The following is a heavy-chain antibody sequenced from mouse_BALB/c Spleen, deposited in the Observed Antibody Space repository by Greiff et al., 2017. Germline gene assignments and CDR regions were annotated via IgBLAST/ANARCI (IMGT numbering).Heavy chain of an antibody. CDR3: ARAYGYDVEVWFAY. Sequence: DVQVVESGGGLVQPGGSLKLSCAASGFTFSSYGMSWVRQTPDKRLELVATINSNGGSTYYPDSVKGRFTISRDNAKNTLYLQMSSLKSEDTAMYYCARAYGYDVEVWFAYWGQGTLVTVSA. CDR1: GFTFSSYG. V-gene: IGHV5-6-3*01. J-gene: IGHJ3*01. D-gene: IGHD2-2*01. CDR2: INSNGGST.